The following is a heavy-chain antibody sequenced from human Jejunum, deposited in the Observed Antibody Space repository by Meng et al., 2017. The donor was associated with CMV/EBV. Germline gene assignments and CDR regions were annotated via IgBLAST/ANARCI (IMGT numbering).Heavy chain of an antibody. CDR3: ARGIVGTTIDL. Sequence: QVQLVPSGAEVKKPGASVKVSCKASGYTFFSYDITWVRQAPGQGLEWMGWISTYNGKTNFAQKLLGRVTMTTDTSTNTAYMELRSLRSDDTAIYYCARGIVGTTIDLWGRGTLVTVSS. V-gene: IGHV1-18*01. D-gene: IGHD1-26*01. J-gene: IGHJ5*02. CDR1: GYTFFSYD. CDR2: ISTYNGKT.